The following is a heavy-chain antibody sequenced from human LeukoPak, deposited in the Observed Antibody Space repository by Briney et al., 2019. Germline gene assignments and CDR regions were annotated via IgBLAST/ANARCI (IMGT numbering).Heavy chain of an antibody. V-gene: IGHV4-38-2*01. D-gene: IGHD1-1*01. CDR3: ARLLTNWSRFDY. CDR1: GYSISSGYY. J-gene: IGHJ4*02. Sequence: PSETLSLNCAVSGYSISSGYYWGWTRQPPGKGLEWIGSIYHSGSTYYNPSLKSRVTISVDTSKNQFSLKLSSVTAADTAVYYCARLLTNWSRFDYWGQGTLVTVSS. CDR2: IYHSGST.